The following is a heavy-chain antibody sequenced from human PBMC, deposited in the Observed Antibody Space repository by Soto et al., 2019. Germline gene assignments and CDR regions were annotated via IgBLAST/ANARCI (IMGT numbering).Heavy chain of an antibody. CDR1: GGSINRYY. D-gene: IGHD3-9*01. CDR3: ARGTPDYDILTGYYYYMDV. J-gene: IGHJ6*03. CDR2: IYYTGST. Sequence: SETLSLTCTVSGGSINRYYWSWVRQPPGKGLEWIGQIYYTGSTNYNPSLKSRVTISVDRSKNQFSLRLSSVTAADTAVYYCARGTPDYDILTGYYYYMDVWGKGTTVT. V-gene: IGHV4-59*01.